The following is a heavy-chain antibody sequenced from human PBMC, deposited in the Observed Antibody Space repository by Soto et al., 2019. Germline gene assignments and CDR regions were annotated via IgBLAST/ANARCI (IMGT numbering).Heavy chain of an antibody. D-gene: IGHD3-10*02. CDR1: GFTFSSYA. CDR3: ETEFSSNYYVYIFHD. CDR2: IYGSGGKT. Sequence: GGSLRLSCAASGFTFSSYAMTWVRQAPGKGLEWVSSIYGSGGKTFYARSVQGRFTISRDNFKNTLYLQMNSLRAEDTAVYYCETEFSSNYYVYIFHDWGQGTLVTVYS. V-gene: IGHV3-23*01. J-gene: IGHJ4*02.